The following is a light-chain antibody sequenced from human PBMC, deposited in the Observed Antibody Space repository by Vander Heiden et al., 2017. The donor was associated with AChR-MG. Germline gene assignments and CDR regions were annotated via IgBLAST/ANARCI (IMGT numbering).Light chain of an antibody. CDR3: QQIYSTPHQT. CDR2: AAS. V-gene: IGKV1-39*01. Sequence: DIQMTQSPSSLSASVGDRVTITCRASQSISSYLNWYQQKPGKAPKLLIYAASSLQSGVPSRFSGSGSGTDFTLTISSLQPEDFATYYCQQIYSTPHQTFGQGTKLEIK. CDR1: QSISSY. J-gene: IGKJ2*01.